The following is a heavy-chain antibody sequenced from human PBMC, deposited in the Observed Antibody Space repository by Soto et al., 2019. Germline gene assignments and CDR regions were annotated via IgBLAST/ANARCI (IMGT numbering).Heavy chain of an antibody. V-gene: IGHV3-23*01. Sequence: GGSLRLSCAASGFTFSSYAMSWVRQAPGKGMEWVSAISGSGGSTYYADSVNGRFTISRDNSKNTLYLQMNSLRAEDTAVYYGANEPPSGYDSSGYYTGLVNGMDVWGQGTTVTVSS. CDR2: ISGSGGST. J-gene: IGHJ6*02. CDR1: GFTFSSYA. CDR3: ANEPPSGYDSSGYYTGLVNGMDV. D-gene: IGHD3-22*01.